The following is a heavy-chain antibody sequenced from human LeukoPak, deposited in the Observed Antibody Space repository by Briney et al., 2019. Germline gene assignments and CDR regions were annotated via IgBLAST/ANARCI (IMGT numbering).Heavy chain of an antibody. CDR2: MNPNSGNT. CDR3: ARLQPLRDFDWLVRTYYYDSYYMDV. J-gene: IGHJ6*03. V-gene: IGHV1-8*01. Sequence: GASVKVSCKASGYAFTSYDINWVRQATAQGLEWMGWMNPNSGNTGYAKKFQGRVTMTRNTSISTAYMELSSLRSEDTAVYYCARLQPLRDFDWLVRTYYYDSYYMDVWGKGTTVTVSS. D-gene: IGHD3-9*01. CDR1: GYAFTSYD.